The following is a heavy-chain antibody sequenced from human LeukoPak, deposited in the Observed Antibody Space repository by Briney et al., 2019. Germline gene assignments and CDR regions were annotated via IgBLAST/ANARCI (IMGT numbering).Heavy chain of an antibody. Sequence: SETLTLTCTVSGVSISTYYRSWLRQPPGKGLEWISYVYYSGNTNYNASLKSRVTISLDTSKNQFSLKMTSVTAADTAVYYCARRTPVTPNSYDFWGQGTLVTVSS. V-gene: IGHV4-59*08. CDR1: GVSISTYY. D-gene: IGHD4-17*01. CDR2: VYYSGNT. CDR3: ARRTPVTPNSYDF. J-gene: IGHJ4*02.